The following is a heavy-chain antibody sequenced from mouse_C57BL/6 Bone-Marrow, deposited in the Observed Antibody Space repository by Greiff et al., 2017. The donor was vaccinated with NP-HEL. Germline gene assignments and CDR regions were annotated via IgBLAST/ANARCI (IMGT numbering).Heavy chain of an antibody. D-gene: IGHD4-1*01. Sequence: EVNVVESGGGLVKPGGSLKLSCAASGFTFSSYTMSWVRQTPEKRLEWVATISGGGGNTYYPDSVKGRFTISRDNAKNTLYLQMSSLRSEDTALYYCARTGTWFAYWGQGTLVTVSA. V-gene: IGHV5-9*01. CDR2: ISGGGGNT. J-gene: IGHJ3*01. CDR3: ARTGTWFAY. CDR1: GFTFSSYT.